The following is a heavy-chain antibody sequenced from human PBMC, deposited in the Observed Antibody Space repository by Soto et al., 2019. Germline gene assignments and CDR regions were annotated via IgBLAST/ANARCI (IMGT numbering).Heavy chain of an antibody. D-gene: IGHD2-21*01. CDR3: ARGEIPYYHYYGMDV. Sequence: ASVKVSGKASGGTFSSYAISWVRQAPGQGLEWMGGIIPIFGTANYAQKFQGRVTITADESTSTAYMELSSLRSEDTAGYYCARGEIPYYHYYGMDVWGQGTTVTVSS. CDR1: GGTFSSYA. J-gene: IGHJ6*02. V-gene: IGHV1-69*13. CDR2: IIPIFGTA.